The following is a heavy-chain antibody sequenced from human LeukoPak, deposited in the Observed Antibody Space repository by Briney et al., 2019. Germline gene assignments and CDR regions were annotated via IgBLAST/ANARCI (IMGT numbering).Heavy chain of an antibody. J-gene: IGHJ4*02. Sequence: GGSLRLSCAASAFTFSSYWMSWVRQAPGKGLEWVANIKQDGSEKYYVDSVKGRFTISRDNAKNSLYLQMNSLRAEDTAVYYCARGSTTVTPRNFDYWGQGT. CDR1: AFTFSSYW. V-gene: IGHV3-7*05. CDR3: ARGSTTVTPRNFDY. D-gene: IGHD4-11*01. CDR2: IKQDGSEK.